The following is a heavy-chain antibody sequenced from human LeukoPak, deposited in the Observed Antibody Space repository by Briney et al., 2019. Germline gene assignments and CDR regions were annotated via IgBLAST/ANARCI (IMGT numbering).Heavy chain of an antibody. V-gene: IGHV3-21*01. CDR2: ISSSSSYI. J-gene: IGHJ4*02. Sequence: NPGGSLRLSCAASGFTFSSYSMNWVRQAPGKGLEWVSSISSSSSYIYYADSVKGRFTISRDNAKNSLYLQMNSLRAEDTAVYYCARTFRSGDGYKVGYFDYWGQGTLVTVSS. CDR1: GFTFSSYS. D-gene: IGHD5-24*01. CDR3: ARTFRSGDGYKVGYFDY.